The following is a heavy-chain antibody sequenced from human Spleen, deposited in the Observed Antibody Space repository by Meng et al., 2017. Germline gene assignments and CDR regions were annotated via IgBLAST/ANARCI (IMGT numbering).Heavy chain of an antibody. J-gene: IGHJ4*02. Sequence: QGQLVQSGAEVKKPGASVKVSCDASGYTLSSDGFSWVRQAPGQGLEWLGWINTYNGKTDYAQKFQGRITMTTDTFTSTGYMELRSLRSDDTAVYYCATRGNPYLNCWGQGTLVTVSS. CDR3: ATRGNPYLNC. V-gene: IGHV1-18*01. CDR2: INTYNGKT. CDR1: GYTLSSDG.